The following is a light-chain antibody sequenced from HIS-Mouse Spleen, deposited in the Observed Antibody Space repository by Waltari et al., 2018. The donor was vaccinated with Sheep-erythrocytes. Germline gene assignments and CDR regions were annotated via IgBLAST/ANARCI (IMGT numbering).Light chain of an antibody. V-gene: IGLV4-69*01. CDR1: SWHSSYA. J-gene: IGLJ2*01. CDR2: LNSDGSH. CDR3: QTWGTGIHVV. Sequence: QLVLTQSPSASASLGASVKLPCTLSSWHSSYAIPWHPPQPAKGPRYLMKLNSDGSHSKGDGIPDRFSGSSSGAERYLTISSLQSEDEADYYCQTWGTGIHVVFGGGTKLTVL.